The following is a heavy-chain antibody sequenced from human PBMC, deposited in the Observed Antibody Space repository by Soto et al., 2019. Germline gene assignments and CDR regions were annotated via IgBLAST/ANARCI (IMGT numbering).Heavy chain of an antibody. CDR2: IYYSGST. CDR3: ARDRGREQLVRSNWFDP. J-gene: IGHJ5*02. CDR1: GGSISSYY. V-gene: IGHV4-59*01. Sequence: PSETLSLTCTVSGGSISSYYWSWIRQPPGKGLEWIGYIYYSGSTNYNPSLKSRVTISVDTSKNQFSLKLSSVTAADTAVYYCARDRGREQLVRSNWFDPWGQGTLVTVSS. D-gene: IGHD6-13*01.